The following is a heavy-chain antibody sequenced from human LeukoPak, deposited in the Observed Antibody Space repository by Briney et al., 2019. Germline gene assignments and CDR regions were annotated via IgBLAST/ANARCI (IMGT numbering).Heavy chain of an antibody. CDR2: ISYDGSNK. D-gene: IGHD3-22*01. CDR3: AKGGYYDSSGSFYFDY. V-gene: IGHV3-30*18. J-gene: IGHJ4*02. Sequence: GGSLRLSCAASGFTFSSYGMHWVRQAPGKGLEWVAVISYDGSNKYYADSVKGRFTISRDNSKNTLYVQVNSLGTEDTAAYYCAKGGYYDSSGSFYFDYWGQGTLVTVSS. CDR1: GFTFSSYG.